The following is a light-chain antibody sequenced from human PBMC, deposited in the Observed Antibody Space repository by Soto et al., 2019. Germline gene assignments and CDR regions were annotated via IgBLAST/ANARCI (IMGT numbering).Light chain of an antibody. Sequence: TQSPSTLSASVGDRVTITCRASQSVSSWLAWYQQKPGKAPNLLIYTASSLESGVPSRFSGSGSGTEFTLTISSLQPDDFATYYCQQYNSAWTFGQGTKVDIK. CDR2: TAS. V-gene: IGKV1-5*03. CDR1: QSVSSW. CDR3: QQYNSAWT. J-gene: IGKJ1*01.